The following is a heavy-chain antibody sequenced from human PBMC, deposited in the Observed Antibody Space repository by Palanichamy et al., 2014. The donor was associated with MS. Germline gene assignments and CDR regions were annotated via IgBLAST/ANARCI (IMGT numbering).Heavy chain of an antibody. V-gene: IGHV4-59*01. CDR2: INRSGTT. Sequence: QVMLKESGPGLVNPSETLSLTCSLSSGSISSYYWAWIRQSPGKGLEWIGSINRSGTTTYSPSLKSRVVILVDASKNSFSLQVGSVTTADTAVYFCARQVTGSSRRFDSWGQGTLVIVSS. D-gene: IGHD3-9*01. CDR1: SGSISSYY. J-gene: IGHJ5*01. CDR3: ARQVTGSSRRFDS.